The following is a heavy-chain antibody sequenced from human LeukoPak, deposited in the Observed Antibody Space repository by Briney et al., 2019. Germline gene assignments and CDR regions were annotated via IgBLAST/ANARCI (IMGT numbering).Heavy chain of an antibody. CDR3: ARPSKVGAANFDY. CDR2: IYYSGST. D-gene: IGHD2-15*01. Sequence: SETLSLTCTVSGGSISSSSYYWGWIRQPPGKGLEWIGSIYYSGSTYYNPSLKSRVTISVDTHKNQFSLKLSSVTAADPAVYYCARPSKVGAANFDYWGQGTLVTVSS. V-gene: IGHV4-39*07. J-gene: IGHJ4*02. CDR1: GGSISSSSYY.